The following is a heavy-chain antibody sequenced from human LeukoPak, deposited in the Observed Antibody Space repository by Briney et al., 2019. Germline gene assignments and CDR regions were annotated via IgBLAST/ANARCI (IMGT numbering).Heavy chain of an antibody. Sequence: GGSLRLSCAASGFTFSSYEMNWVRQAPGKGLEWVSYISSSCSTIYYADSVKGRFTISRDNAKNSLYLQMNSLRAEDTAVYYCARDRDVVAVAGPGFFDYWGQGTLVTVSS. CDR2: ISSSCSTI. J-gene: IGHJ4*02. CDR1: GFTFSSYE. V-gene: IGHV3-48*03. CDR3: ARDRDVVAVAGPGFFDY. D-gene: IGHD6-19*01.